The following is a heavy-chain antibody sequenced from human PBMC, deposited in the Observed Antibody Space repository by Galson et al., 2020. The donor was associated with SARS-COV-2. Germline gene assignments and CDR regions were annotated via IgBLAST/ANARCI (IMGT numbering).Heavy chain of an antibody. CDR2: IYNSGST. D-gene: IGHD3-10*01. CDR3: RGYVSGSTLDY. J-gene: IGHJ4*02. Sequence: ASETLSLTCTVSGGSIRSYYWTWIRQPPGKGLEWIGYIYNSGSTDYNPSLKSRVSISLDASKNQFSLRLSSVTAADTAVYYCRGYVSGSTLDYWGQGTVVTVSS. CDR1: GGSIRSYY. V-gene: IGHV4-59*08.